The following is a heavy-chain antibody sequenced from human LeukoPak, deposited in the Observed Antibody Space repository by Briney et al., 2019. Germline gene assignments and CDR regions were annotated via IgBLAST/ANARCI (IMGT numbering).Heavy chain of an antibody. V-gene: IGHV4-4*07. CDR3: AGLYF. Sequence: SETLSLTCTVSGASINSYYWSWIRQPAGKGLEWIGVIYTSGSTDYNPSLKSRVTMSVDTSRNQFSLKLSSVTAADTAVYYCAGLYFWGQGILVTVPS. CDR1: GASINSYY. CDR2: IYTSGST. J-gene: IGHJ4*02.